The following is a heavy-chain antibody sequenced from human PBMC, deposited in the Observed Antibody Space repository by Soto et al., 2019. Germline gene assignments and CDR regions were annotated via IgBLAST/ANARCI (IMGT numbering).Heavy chain of an antibody. CDR1: GFTFSSYG. J-gene: IGHJ3*02. D-gene: IGHD2-2*01. Sequence: PGGSLRLSCAASGFTFSSYGMHWVRQAPGKGLEWVAVISYDGSNKYYADSVKGRFTISRDNSKNTLYLQMNSLRAEDTAVYYCAKVMMVPAADPLFDIWGQGTMVTVSS. CDR2: ISYDGSNK. CDR3: AKVMMVPAADPLFDI. V-gene: IGHV3-30*18.